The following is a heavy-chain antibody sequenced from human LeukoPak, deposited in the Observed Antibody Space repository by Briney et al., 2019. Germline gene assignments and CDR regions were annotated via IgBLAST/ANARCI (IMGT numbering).Heavy chain of an antibody. J-gene: IGHJ5*02. Sequence: SETLSLTCAVSGGSISSYYWSWIRQPPGKGLEWIGYIYYSGSTNYNPSLKSRVTISVDTSKNQFSLKLSSVTAADTAVYYCARTYYDFWSGSGNWFDPWGQGTLVTVSS. D-gene: IGHD3-3*01. CDR2: IYYSGST. V-gene: IGHV4-59*08. CDR3: ARTYYDFWSGSGNWFDP. CDR1: GGSISSYY.